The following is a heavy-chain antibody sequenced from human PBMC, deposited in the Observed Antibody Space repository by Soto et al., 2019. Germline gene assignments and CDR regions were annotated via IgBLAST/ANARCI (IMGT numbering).Heavy chain of an antibody. V-gene: IGHV4-34*01. CDR2: INQTGGT. Sequence: PSETLSLTCAVYGGSVNGYYWNWIRQPPGKGLEWIAEINQTGGTHYNPSLKSRVTMSVDTSKNQFSLRLSSVTAADTAIYYCATRITVFGLLIPPFDPWGQGTQVTVSS. CDR1: GGSVNGYY. J-gene: IGHJ5*02. D-gene: IGHD3-3*01. CDR3: ATRITVFGLLIPPFDP.